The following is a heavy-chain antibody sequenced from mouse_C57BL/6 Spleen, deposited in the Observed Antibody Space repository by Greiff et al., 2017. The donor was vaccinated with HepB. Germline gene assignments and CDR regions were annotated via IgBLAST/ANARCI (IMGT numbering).Heavy chain of an antibody. CDR3: SIVTTVVPTVEH. Sequence: VQRVESGAELAKPGASVKLSCKASGYTFTSYWMHWVKQRPGQGLEWIGYINPSSGYTKSNQKFKDKATLTADKSSSTAYMQLSSLTSADSAVFFSSIVTTVVPTVEHWGKGTSVTVSP. V-gene: IGHV1-7*01. CDR1: GYTFTSYW. CDR2: INPSSGYT. D-gene: IGHD1-1*01. J-gene: IGHJ4*01.